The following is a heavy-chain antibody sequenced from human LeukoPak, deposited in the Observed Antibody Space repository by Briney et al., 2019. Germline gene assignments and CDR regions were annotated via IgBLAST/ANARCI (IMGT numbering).Heavy chain of an antibody. Sequence: GGSLRLSCVASGMTFSSSGMSWVRQAPGKGPEWVSAISGSGGGTYYADSVKGRFTISRDNSKNTLYVQMSSLRAEDTAVYYWAKDGDYGDHIRDYWGQGTLVTVSS. CDR1: GMTFSSSG. J-gene: IGHJ4*02. D-gene: IGHD4-17*01. CDR2: ISGSGGGT. V-gene: IGHV3-23*01. CDR3: AKDGDYGDHIRDY.